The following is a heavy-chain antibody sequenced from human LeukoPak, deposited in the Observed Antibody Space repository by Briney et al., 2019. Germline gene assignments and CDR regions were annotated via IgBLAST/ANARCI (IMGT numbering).Heavy chain of an antibody. CDR3: ARVQLVPYFDY. Sequence: GGSLRLSCAASGFTVSSNYMSWVRQAPGKGLEWVSVIYSGGSTYYEDSVKGRFTISRHNSKKKLYLQMNSLRGEDTAVDYCARVQLVPYFDYWGQGTLVTVSS. V-gene: IGHV3-53*04. CDR1: GFTVSSNY. J-gene: IGHJ4*02. D-gene: IGHD6-6*01. CDR2: IYSGGST.